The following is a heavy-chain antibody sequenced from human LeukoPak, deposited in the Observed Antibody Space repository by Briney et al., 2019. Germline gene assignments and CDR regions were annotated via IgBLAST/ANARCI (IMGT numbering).Heavy chain of an antibody. D-gene: IGHD3-22*01. Sequence: PGGSLRVSCAASGFTFSSHWMHWVRQAPGKRLVWVSRINSDGSSTSYADSVKGRFTISRDNAKNTLYLQMNSLRAGDTAVYYCSRDQYDSGVGGDWGQGTLVTVSS. J-gene: IGHJ4*02. CDR1: GFTFSSHW. CDR3: SRDQYDSGVGGD. CDR2: INSDGSST. V-gene: IGHV3-74*01.